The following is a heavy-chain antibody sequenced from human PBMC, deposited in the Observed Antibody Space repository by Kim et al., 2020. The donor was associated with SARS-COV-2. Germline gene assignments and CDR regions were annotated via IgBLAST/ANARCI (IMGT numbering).Heavy chain of an antibody. J-gene: IGHJ1*01. CDR2: INSGSDRM. D-gene: IGHD6-19*01. CDR3: ATADSRHSSGWYSD. V-gene: IGHV3-48*02. Sequence: GGSLRLSCAASGFTFSTSGMNWVRQAPGKGLEWISYINSGSDRMSYADSVRGRFTISRDNARSSLYLQMNSLRDEDTALYYCATADSRHSSGWYSDWGQGTLVPVSS. CDR1: GFTFSTSG.